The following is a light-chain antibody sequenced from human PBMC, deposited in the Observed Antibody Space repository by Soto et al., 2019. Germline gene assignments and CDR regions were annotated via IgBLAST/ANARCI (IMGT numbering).Light chain of an antibody. CDR2: YDD. J-gene: IGLJ2*01. CDR1: SSNIGNNA. CDR3: AAWADSLNGVV. Sequence: QSVLTQPPSVSEAPRQRVTISCSGSSSNIGNNAVNWYQQLPGKAPKLLIYYDDLLPSGVSDRFSGSKSGTSASLAISGLQSEDEADYYCAAWADSLNGVVFCGGTKLTVL. V-gene: IGLV1-36*01.